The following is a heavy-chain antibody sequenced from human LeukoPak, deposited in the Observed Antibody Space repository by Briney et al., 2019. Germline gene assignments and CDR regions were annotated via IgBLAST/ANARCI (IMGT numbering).Heavy chain of an antibody. J-gene: IGHJ5*02. CDR2: IKQDGSER. V-gene: IGHV3-7*01. CDR1: GFTFSTYW. CDR3: ARGYCSSTSCYPNWFDP. Sequence: GGSLRLSCAASGFTFSTYWMSWVRRAPGKGLEWVANIKQDGSERYYVDSVKGRFTISRDNAKNSLYLQMNSLRAEDTAVYYCARGYCSSTSCYPNWFDPWGQGTLVTVSS. D-gene: IGHD2-2*01.